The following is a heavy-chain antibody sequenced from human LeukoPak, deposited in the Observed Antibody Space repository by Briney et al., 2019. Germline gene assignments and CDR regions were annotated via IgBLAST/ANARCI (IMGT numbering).Heavy chain of an antibody. CDR3: AKDQGLKTVAAAGSD. V-gene: IGHV3-30*18. D-gene: IGHD6-19*01. J-gene: IGHJ4*02. Sequence: GGSLRLSCAASGFTFTRYHMHWVRQAPGKGLEWVAVMSYDGTTKYYGDSVKGRVTISRDNSKGTLYLQMDSLRPEDTAVYYCAKDQGLKTVAAAGSDWGQGTLVTVSS. CDR1: GFTFTRYH. CDR2: MSYDGTTK.